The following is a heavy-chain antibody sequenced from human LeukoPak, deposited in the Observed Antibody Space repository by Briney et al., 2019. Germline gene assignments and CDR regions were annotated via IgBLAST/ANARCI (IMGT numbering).Heavy chain of an antibody. CDR3: AKDHNFWSGYYLGY. J-gene: IGHJ4*02. CDR2: IWYDGSNK. V-gene: IGHV3-33*06. D-gene: IGHD3-3*01. CDR1: GFTFSSYV. Sequence: GGSLRLSCAASGFTFSSYVMHWVRQAPGRGLEWVAVIWYDGSNKYYADSVKGRFTISRDNSKNTLYLQMNSLRAEDTAVYYCAKDHNFWSGYYLGYWGQGTLVTVSS.